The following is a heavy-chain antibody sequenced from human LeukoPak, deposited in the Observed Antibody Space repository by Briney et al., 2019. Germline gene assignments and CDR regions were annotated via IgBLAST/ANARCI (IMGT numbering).Heavy chain of an antibody. CDR3: AKDLTSVGMVITTSHFDY. Sequence: GGSLRLSCTVSGFTVSSNSMSWVRQAPGKGLEWVSFIYSGGNTHYSDSVKGRFTISRDNSKNTLYLQMNSLRAEDTAVYYCAKDLTSVGMVITTSHFDYWGQGTLVTVSS. CDR2: IYSGGNT. CDR1: GFTVSSNS. D-gene: IGHD3-22*01. J-gene: IGHJ4*02. V-gene: IGHV3-53*05.